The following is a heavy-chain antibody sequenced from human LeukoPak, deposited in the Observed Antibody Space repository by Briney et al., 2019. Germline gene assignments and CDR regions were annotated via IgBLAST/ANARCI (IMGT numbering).Heavy chain of an antibody. Sequence: ASVKVSCKASGYTFTSYGISWVRQAPGQGLEWMGWMNPNSGNTGYAQKFQGRVTMTRNTSISTAYMELSSLRSEDTAVYYYARTYSGSYSYYYYGMDVWGQGTTVTVSS. D-gene: IGHD1-26*01. J-gene: IGHJ6*02. CDR2: MNPNSGNT. CDR1: GYTFTSYG. CDR3: ARTYSGSYSYYYYGMDV. V-gene: IGHV1-8*02.